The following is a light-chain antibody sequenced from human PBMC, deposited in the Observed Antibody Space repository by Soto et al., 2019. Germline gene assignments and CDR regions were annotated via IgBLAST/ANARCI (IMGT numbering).Light chain of an antibody. CDR2: QDS. CDR3: QAWDNEVV. J-gene: IGLJ2*01. V-gene: IGLV3-1*01. CDR1: KLGDKY. Sequence: SYELTQPPSVSVSPGQTASITCSGDKLGDKYACWYQQKPGQSPVLVIYQDSKRPSGIPERFSGSNSGNTATLTISGTQAMDEADYYCQAWDNEVVFGGGTKLTVL.